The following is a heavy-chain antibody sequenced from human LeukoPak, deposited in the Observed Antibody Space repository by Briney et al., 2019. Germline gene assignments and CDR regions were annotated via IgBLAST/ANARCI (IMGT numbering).Heavy chain of an antibody. CDR3: AKYDNSGRAGGY. CDR2: IWYDGSNK. Sequence: PGRSLRLSCAASGFTFSNYGMHWVRQAPGKGLEWVAVIWYDGSNKYYADSVKGRFTISRGNSRNTLYLQMNSLRAEDTAMYYCAKYDNSGRAGGYWGQGTLVTVSS. CDR1: GFTFSNYG. D-gene: IGHD3-22*01. J-gene: IGHJ4*02. V-gene: IGHV3-33*06.